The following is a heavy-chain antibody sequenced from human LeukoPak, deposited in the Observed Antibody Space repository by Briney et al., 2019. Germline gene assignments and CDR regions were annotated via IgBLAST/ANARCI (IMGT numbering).Heavy chain of an antibody. D-gene: IGHD3-3*01. V-gene: IGHV3-23*01. CDR3: AKRAYDFWSGYSPDLYYYYYMDV. CDR1: GFTFSSYA. J-gene: IGHJ6*03. Sequence: GGSLRLSCAASGFTFSSYAMSWVRQAPGKGLEWVSAISGSGGSTYYADSVKGRFTISRDNSKNTLYLQMNSLRAEDTAVYYCAKRAYDFWSGYSPDLYYYYYMDVWGKGTTVTVSS. CDR2: ISGSGGST.